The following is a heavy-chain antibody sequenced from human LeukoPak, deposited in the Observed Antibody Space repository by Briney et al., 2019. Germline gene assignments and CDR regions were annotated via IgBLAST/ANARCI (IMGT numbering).Heavy chain of an antibody. CDR3: VKAGAVAGFLDY. CDR1: GFTFDDYA. V-gene: IGHV3-9*01. CDR2: ISWNSGSI. J-gene: IGHJ4*02. D-gene: IGHD6-19*01. Sequence: GGSLRFSCAASGFTFDDYAMHWVRQAPGKGLEWVSNISWNSGSIGYADSVKGRFTISRDNAKNSLYLQMNSLRADDTALYYCVKAGAVAGFLDYWGQGTLVTVSS.